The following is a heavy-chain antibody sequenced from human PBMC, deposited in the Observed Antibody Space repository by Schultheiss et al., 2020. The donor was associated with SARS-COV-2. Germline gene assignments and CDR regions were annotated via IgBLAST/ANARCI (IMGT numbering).Heavy chain of an antibody. CDR2: IYTSGST. Sequence: SETLSLTCAVYGGSFSGYYWGWIRQPAGKGLEWIGRIYTSGSTNYNPSLKSRVTMSVDTSKNQFSLKLSSVTAADTAVYYCARDREYCSSTSCYRYYYYMDVWGKGTTVTVSS. D-gene: IGHD2-2*01. CDR1: GGSFSGYY. V-gene: IGHV4-4*07. CDR3: ARDREYCSSTSCYRYYYYMDV. J-gene: IGHJ6*03.